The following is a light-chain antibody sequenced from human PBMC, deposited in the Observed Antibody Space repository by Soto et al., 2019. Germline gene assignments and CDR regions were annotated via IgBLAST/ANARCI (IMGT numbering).Light chain of an antibody. CDR1: QAISNY. CDR2: DAS. J-gene: IGKJ2*02. CDR3: QQYDNLRCT. Sequence: DIQMTQSPSSLSASVGDRVTITCQASQAISNYLNWYQQKPGKAPKLLIYDASNLETGVPSRFSGSGSGTDFTFTISSLQPEDIATYYCQQYDNLRCTFGQGTKLEIK. V-gene: IGKV1-33*01.